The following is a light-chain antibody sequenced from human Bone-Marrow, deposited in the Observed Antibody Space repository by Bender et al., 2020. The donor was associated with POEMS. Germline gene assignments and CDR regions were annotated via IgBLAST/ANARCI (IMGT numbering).Light chain of an antibody. CDR1: SSDIGTYDL. Sequence: QSDLTQPASVSGSPGQSITISCTGSSSDIGTYDLVSWYQHLPGKAPKLLIYEVTERPSGVSYRFSGSKSGNTASLTISGLQAEDEADYYCCSYAGSSTWVFGGGTKVTVL. J-gene: IGLJ3*02. V-gene: IGLV2-23*02. CDR2: EVT. CDR3: CSYAGSSTWV.